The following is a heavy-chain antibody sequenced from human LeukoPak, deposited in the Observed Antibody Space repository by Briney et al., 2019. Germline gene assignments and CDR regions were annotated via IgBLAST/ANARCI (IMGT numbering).Heavy chain of an antibody. D-gene: IGHD2/OR15-2a*01. CDR2: IWYDGSNK. CDR1: GFTFSSYG. Sequence: GGPQRLSLAAYGFTFSSYGMHTVRQAPGKGLECVAVIWYDGSNKYYVDSVKGRFTISRDNSKNTLYLQMNSLRAEDTAVYYCARDRVRSIVTSRYYGMDVWGQGTTVTVSS. J-gene: IGHJ6*02. CDR3: ARDRVRSIVTSRYYGMDV. V-gene: IGHV3-33*01.